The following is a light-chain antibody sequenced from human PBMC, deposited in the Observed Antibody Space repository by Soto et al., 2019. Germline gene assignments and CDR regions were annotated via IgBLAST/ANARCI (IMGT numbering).Light chain of an antibody. J-gene: IGKJ1*01. Sequence: DIQMTQSPSTLSASVGDRVTITCQASQSISDWLAWYQLKPGRAPKLLIYDASSLESGVPSRFSGSGSGTEFTLTISSLQPDDFATYYCQQYNDFCPTFGQGTKVEVK. CDR2: DAS. CDR1: QSISDW. CDR3: QQYNDFCPT. V-gene: IGKV1-5*01.